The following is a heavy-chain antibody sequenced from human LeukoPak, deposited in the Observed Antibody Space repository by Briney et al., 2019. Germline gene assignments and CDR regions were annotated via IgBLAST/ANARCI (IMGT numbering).Heavy chain of an antibody. CDR1: GFTFSDYH. V-gene: IGHV3-11*06. CDR2: ISSSSDYT. J-gene: IGHJ4*02. D-gene: IGHD6-19*01. Sequence: GGTLRLSCAASGFTFSDYHMSWIRQAPGKGLEWVSYISSSSDYTNYAESVKGRFTISRDNAKNSLYLQMDSLRAEDTAVYYCARATSGWYYFDYWGQGTLVTVSS. CDR3: ARATSGWYYFDY.